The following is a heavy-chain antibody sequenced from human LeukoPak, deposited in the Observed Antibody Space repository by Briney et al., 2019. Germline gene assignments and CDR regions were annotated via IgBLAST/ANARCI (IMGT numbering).Heavy chain of an antibody. CDR2: IGIGGDT. V-gene: IGHV3-13*01. CDR1: GFTFRSYD. D-gene: IGHD6-19*01. Sequence: GGSLRLSRAASGFTFRSYDMHSVRQVTGKGLEWGSAIGIGGDTHYLDSVKGRFTISGENAKNSLYLQMDSLRAGETVVYYCARGGIPVAGIDEIDFWGQGTLVTVAS. J-gene: IGHJ4*02. CDR3: ARGGIPVAGIDEIDF.